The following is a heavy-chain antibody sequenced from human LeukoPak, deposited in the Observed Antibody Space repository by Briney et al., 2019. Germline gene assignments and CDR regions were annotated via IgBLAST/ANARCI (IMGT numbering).Heavy chain of an antibody. J-gene: IGHJ4*02. Sequence: GESLKISCKGSGYTFTSYWIGWVRQMPGKGLEWMGSIYPGDSDTRYSPSFQGQVTMSADKSITTAYLQWSSLKASDTAMYYCARLGYCSRGTCYAFDYWGQGTLVTVSS. CDR2: IYPGDSDT. D-gene: IGHD2-2*01. CDR1: GYTFTSYW. V-gene: IGHV5-51*01. CDR3: ARLGYCSRGTCYAFDY.